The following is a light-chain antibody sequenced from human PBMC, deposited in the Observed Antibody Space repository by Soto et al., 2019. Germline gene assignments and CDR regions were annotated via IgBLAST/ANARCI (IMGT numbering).Light chain of an antibody. Sequence: QSVLTQPPSASGAPGQRVTISCSGSSSNIGSNTVNWYQQLPGTAPKLLIYTNNQRPSGVRDRFSGSRSGTSASLAISGLQSEDEADYYCAAWDDSLNGFGFGTGTKLTVL. CDR1: SSNIGSNT. CDR2: TNN. CDR3: AAWDDSLNGFG. J-gene: IGLJ1*01. V-gene: IGLV1-44*01.